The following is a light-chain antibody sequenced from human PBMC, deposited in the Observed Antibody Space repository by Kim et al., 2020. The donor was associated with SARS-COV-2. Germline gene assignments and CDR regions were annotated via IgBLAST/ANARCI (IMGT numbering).Light chain of an antibody. V-gene: IGKV1-5*03. CDR2: KAS. J-gene: IGKJ1*01. CDR1: QSISTS. Sequence: GDRVTITCRASQSISTSLAWYQQKPGKAPNLLIYKASTLESGVPSRFSGSGSGTEFTLTIRSLQPDDFATYYCQQYSTYWTFGQ. CDR3: QQYSTYWT.